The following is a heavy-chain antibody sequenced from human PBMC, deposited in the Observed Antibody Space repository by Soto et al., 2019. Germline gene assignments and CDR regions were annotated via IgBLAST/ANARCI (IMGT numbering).Heavy chain of an antibody. CDR3: ARQYDSSGYYHPFDY. J-gene: IGHJ4*02. V-gene: IGHV5-51*01. CDR1: GYSFTSYW. D-gene: IGHD3-22*01. CDR2: IYPGDSDT. Sequence: GESLKISCKGSGYSFTSYWIGWVRQMPGKGLEWMGIIYPGDSDTRYSPSFQGQVTISADKSISTAYLQWSSLKASDTAMYYCARQYDSSGYYHPFDYWGQGTLVTVSS.